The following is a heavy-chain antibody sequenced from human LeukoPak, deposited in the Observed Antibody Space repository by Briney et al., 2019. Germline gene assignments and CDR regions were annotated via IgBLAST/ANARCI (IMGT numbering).Heavy chain of an antibody. CDR1: GYTFTSYD. V-gene: IGHV1-8*01. D-gene: IGHD5/OR15-5a*01. Sequence: ASVKVSCKASGYTFTSYDINWVRQATGQGLEWMGWMNPSSGNTGYAQKFQARVTMTRNTSISTAYMELSSLRSEDTAVYYRASSLRVREAFDYWGQGTLVTVSS. CDR2: MNPSSGNT. CDR3: ASSLRVREAFDY. J-gene: IGHJ4*02.